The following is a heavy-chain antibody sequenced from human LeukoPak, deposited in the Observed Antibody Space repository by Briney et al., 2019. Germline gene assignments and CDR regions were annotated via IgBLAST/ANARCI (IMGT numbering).Heavy chain of an antibody. V-gene: IGHV4-59*01. CDR3: ARVRSNDYMFDY. CDR1: GGSISSYY. J-gene: IGHJ4*02. CDR2: IYYSGST. Sequence: SETLSLTCTVSGGSISSYYWSWIRQPPGKGLEWIGYIYYSGSTNCNPSLKSRVTISVDTSKNQFSLKLSSVTAADTAVYYCARVRSNDYMFDYWGQGTLVTVPS. D-gene: IGHD4/OR15-4a*01.